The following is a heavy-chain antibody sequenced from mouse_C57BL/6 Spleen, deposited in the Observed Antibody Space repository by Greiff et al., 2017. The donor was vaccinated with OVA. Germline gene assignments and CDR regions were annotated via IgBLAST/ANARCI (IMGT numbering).Heavy chain of an antibody. D-gene: IGHD1-1*01. Sequence: QVQLKQPGAELVMPGASVKLSCKASGYTFTSYWMHWVKQRPGQGLEWIGEIDPSDSYTNYNQKFKGKSTLTVDKSSSTAYMQLSSLTSEDSAVYYCARGTTVVDAMDYWGQGTSVTVSS. CDR1: GYTFTSYW. CDR2: IDPSDSYT. J-gene: IGHJ4*01. V-gene: IGHV1-69*01. CDR3: ARGTTVVDAMDY.